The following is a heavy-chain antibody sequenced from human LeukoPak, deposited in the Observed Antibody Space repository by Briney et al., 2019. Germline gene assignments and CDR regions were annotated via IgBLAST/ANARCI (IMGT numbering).Heavy chain of an antibody. J-gene: IGHJ3*02. V-gene: IGHV4-34*01. D-gene: IGHD3-10*01. CDR1: GGSFSGYY. Sequence: ASETLSLTCAVYGGSFSGYYWSRIRQPPGKGLEWIGEINHSGSTNYNPSLKSRVTISVDTSKNQFSLKLSSVTAADTAVYYCARDSVTYYYGSGSSFAAFDIWGQGTMVTVSS. CDR2: INHSGST. CDR3: ARDSVTYYYGSGSSFAAFDI.